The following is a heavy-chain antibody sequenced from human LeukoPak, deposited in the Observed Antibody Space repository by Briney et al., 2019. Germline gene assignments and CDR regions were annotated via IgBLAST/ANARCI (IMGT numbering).Heavy chain of an antibody. CDR2: ISGSGSNT. D-gene: IGHD3-22*01. V-gene: IGHV3-23*01. J-gene: IGHJ5*02. Sequence: GGSLRLSCAASGFAFSTYAMSWVRQAPGKGLEWVSSISGSGSNTYYADSVKGRFTISRDNSKNTLYLQMNSLRAEDTAVYYCAKTYDSSGYEDWFDPWGQGTLVTVSS. CDR1: GFAFSTYA. CDR3: AKTYDSSGYEDWFDP.